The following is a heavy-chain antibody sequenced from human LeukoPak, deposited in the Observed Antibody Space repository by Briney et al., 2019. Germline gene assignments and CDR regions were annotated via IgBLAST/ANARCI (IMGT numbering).Heavy chain of an antibody. J-gene: IGHJ4*02. V-gene: IGHV3-53*01. D-gene: IGHD6-19*01. CDR1: GFTVSSYY. CDR3: AGDKTTGGWYEIDY. Sequence: GGTLRLSCAASGFTVSSYYMSWVRQAPGKGLESVSVISNEGGTYYADSVKGRFTISRDNSKNTVYLQMNSLRAEDTAVYYCAGDKTTGGWYEIDYWGQGTLVTVSS. CDR2: ISNEGGT.